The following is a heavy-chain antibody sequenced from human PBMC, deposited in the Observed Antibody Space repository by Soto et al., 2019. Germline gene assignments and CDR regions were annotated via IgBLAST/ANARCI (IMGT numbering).Heavy chain of an antibody. V-gene: IGHV1-8*01. CDR2: MNPNSGNT. CDR3: ARGALTIFGVVIPNAFDI. D-gene: IGHD3-3*01. J-gene: IGHJ3*02. Sequence: QVQLVQSGAEVKKPGASVKVSCKASGYTFTSYDINWVRQATGQGLEWMGWMNPNSGNTGYAQKFQGRVTTTRNTSISTSYMELSRRRSEDTAVYYCARGALTIFGVVIPNAFDIWGQGTMVTVSS. CDR1: GYTFTSYD.